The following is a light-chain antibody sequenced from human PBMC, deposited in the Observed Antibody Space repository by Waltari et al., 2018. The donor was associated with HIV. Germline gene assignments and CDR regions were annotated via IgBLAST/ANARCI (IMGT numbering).Light chain of an antibody. V-gene: IGLV1-44*01. J-gene: IGLJ1*01. Sequence: QSVLTQPPSASGSPGQRVTIPCSGCSSHIGSNTVTWYQQLPGTAPKLLIYSNNQRPSGVPDRFSGSKSGTSASLAISGLQSEDEADYYCAAWDDSLNGYVFGTGTKV. CDR2: SNN. CDR1: SSHIGSNT. CDR3: AAWDDSLNGYV.